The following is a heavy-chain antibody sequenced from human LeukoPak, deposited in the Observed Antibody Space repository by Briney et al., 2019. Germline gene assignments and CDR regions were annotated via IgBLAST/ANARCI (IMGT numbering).Heavy chain of an antibody. CDR1: GFTVSSNY. J-gene: IGHJ4*02. CDR3: AKDPARYSGYEIFDY. Sequence: GGSLRLSCAASGFTVSSNYMIWVRQAPTKGLQWVSIIYSGGSTYYADSVKGRFTISRDNSKNTLYPQMNSLRAEDTAVYYCAKDPARYSGYEIFDYWGQGTLVTVSS. V-gene: IGHV3-53*01. CDR2: IYSGGST. D-gene: IGHD5-12*01.